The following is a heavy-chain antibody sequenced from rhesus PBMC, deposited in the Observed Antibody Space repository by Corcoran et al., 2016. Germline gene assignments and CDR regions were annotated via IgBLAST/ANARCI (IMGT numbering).Heavy chain of an antibody. CDR1: GDSVSSNIAT. D-gene: IGHD6-13*01. CDR2: TYDRSKWYN. Sequence: QVQLQESGPGLVKPSQTLSLTCAISGDSVSSNIATWTWIWPWQSRGLEGLGRTYDRSKWYNDYAQSLQNRISINPDTSKNQFSLQLNSVTPEDMAVYYCAREGYSSFDYWGQGVLVTVSS. V-gene: IGHV6-1*01. J-gene: IGHJ4*01. CDR3: AREGYSSFDY.